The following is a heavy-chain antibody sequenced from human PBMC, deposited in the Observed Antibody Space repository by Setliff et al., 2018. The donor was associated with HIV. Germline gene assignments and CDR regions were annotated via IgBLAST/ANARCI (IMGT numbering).Heavy chain of an antibody. CDR3: ARGTSAASYWHFDL. CDR1: DGSVSNQY. CDR2: IYATGST. J-gene: IGHJ2*01. Sequence: NPSETLSLTCIVSDGSVSNQYWSWIRQTDGKGLEWIGRIYATGSTNYNPSLKSRVTMSVDTSKNQFFLTLNSLTAADTAIYYCARGTSAASYWHFDLWGRGIMVTVSS. D-gene: IGHD3-16*01. V-gene: IGHV4-4*07.